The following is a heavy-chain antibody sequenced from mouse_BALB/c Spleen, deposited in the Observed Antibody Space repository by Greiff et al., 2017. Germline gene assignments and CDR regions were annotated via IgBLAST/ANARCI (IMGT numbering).Heavy chain of an antibody. CDR1: GYSFTSYY. CDR3: ATPGGRVYYFDY. J-gene: IGHJ2*01. Sequence: VQLKQSGPELVKPGASVKMSCKASGYSFTSYYMHWVKQSHGKSLEWIGYIDPFNGGTSYNQKFKGKATLTVDKSSSTAYMHLSSLTSEDSAVYYCATPGGRVYYFDYWGQGTTLTVSS. CDR2: IDPFNGGT. V-gene: IGHV1S135*01.